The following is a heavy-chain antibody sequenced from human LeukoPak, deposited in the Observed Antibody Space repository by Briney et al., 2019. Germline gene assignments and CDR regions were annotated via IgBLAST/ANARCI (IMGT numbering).Heavy chain of an antibody. V-gene: IGHV3-74*01. CDR1: GFSFSNYW. CDR2: INSDGIST. D-gene: IGHD2-2*01. J-gene: IGHJ4*02. Sequence: PGGSLRLSCAASGFSFSNYWMHWVRQAPGKGLVWVSRINSDGISTTYADSVKGRFTISRDNAKNTLYLQMNSLRADDTAVYYCARGYCSSKSCPTFDYWGQGTRVTVSS. CDR3: ARGYCSSKSCPTFDY.